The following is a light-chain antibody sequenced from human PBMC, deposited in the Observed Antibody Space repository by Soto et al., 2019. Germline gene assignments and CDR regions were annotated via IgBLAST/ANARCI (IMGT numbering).Light chain of an antibody. CDR1: QSVGSS. V-gene: IGKV3-15*01. CDR2: GAS. J-gene: IGKJ4*01. CDR3: QQYNNWLS. Sequence: EIVLTQSPATLSLSPGERATLSCRASQSVGSSLAWYQQKRGQAPRLLIHGASTRATGFPARFSGSGSGTEFTLTISSLQSEDFAVYYCQQYNNWLSFGGGTKVDIK.